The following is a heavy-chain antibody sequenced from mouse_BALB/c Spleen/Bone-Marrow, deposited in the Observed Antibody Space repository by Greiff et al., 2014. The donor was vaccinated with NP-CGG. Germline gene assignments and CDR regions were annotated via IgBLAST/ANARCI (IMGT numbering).Heavy chain of an antibody. J-gene: IGHJ3*01. CDR1: GYTFTSSW. V-gene: IGHV1S130*01. Sequence: QVQLKDSGSVLVRPGASVKLSCKASGYTFTSSWMYWAKQRPGQGLEWIGEIHPNSGNTNYNEKFKGKATLTVDTSSSTAYVDLSSLTSEDSAVYYCATGFAYWGQGTLVTVSA. CDR3: ATGFAY. CDR2: IHPNSGNT.